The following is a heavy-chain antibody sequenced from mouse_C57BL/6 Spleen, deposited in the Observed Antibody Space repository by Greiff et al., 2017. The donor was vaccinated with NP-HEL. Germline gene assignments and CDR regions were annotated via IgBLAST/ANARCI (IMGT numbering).Heavy chain of an antibody. Sequence: QVQLQQPGAELVKPGASVKMSCKASGYTFTSYWITWVKQRPGQGLEWIGDIYPGSGSTNYNEKFKSKATLTVDTSSSTAYMQLSSLTSEDSAVYYCARGGLYDYDGDYYAMDYWGQGTSVTVSS. CDR1: GYTFTSYW. J-gene: IGHJ4*01. CDR2: IYPGSGST. V-gene: IGHV1-55*01. CDR3: ARGGLYDYDGDYYAMDY. D-gene: IGHD2-4*01.